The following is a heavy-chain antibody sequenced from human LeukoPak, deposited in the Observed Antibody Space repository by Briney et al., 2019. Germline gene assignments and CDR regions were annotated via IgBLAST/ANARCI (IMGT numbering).Heavy chain of an antibody. Sequence: SETLSLTCAVSGYSISSGYYCGWIRQPPGKGLEWIGSIYHSGSTYYNPSLKSRVTISVDTSKNQFSLKLSSVTAADTAVYYCATQQWLVREVVYWGQGTLVTVSS. D-gene: IGHD6-19*01. CDR1: GYSISSGYY. CDR3: ATQQWLVREVVY. J-gene: IGHJ4*02. V-gene: IGHV4-38-2*01. CDR2: IYHSGST.